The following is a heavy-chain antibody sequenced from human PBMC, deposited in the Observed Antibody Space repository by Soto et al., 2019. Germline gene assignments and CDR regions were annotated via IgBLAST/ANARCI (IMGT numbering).Heavy chain of an antibody. CDR1: ELNFSKYA. CDR2: ISGGGDTR. CDR3: AKGTAHNYGMEV. J-gene: IGHJ6*01. Sequence: WGSLRVSCVCYELNFSKYAMSWVRRAPGKGLEYVSTISGGGDTRYYADSVKGHFIISRDNSKNTLYLQLSNLRAEDTAIHYCAKGTAHNYGMEVWGQGTTVTGSS. V-gene: IGHV3-23*01.